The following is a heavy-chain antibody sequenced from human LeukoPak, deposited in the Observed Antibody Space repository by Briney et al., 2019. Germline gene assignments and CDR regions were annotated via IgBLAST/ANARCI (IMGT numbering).Heavy chain of an antibody. CDR1: GFSFSGEG. V-gene: IGHV3-23*01. D-gene: IGHD2-2*01. Sequence: GGSLRLSVSASGFSFSGEGMSGVRQAPGKGLEWVSGILGGAGSTYYADSVKGRFTISRDNSKNTLYLQMNSLRAEDTAVYYCAHGTMYQLDYWGQGTLVTVSS. CDR2: ILGGAGST. J-gene: IGHJ4*02. CDR3: AHGTMYQLDY.